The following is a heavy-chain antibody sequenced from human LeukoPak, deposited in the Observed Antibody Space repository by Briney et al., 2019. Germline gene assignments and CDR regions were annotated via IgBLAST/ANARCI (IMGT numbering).Heavy chain of an antibody. CDR3: ARDNMKDGGIAAAGTDY. D-gene: IGHD6-13*01. J-gene: IGHJ4*02. Sequence: PGGSLRLSCAASGFTFSSYWMSWVRQAPGKGLEWVANIKQDGSEKYYVDSVEGRFTISRDNAKNSLYLQLNSLRAEDAAIYYRARDNMKDGGIAAAGTDYWGQGTLVTVPS. V-gene: IGHV3-7*01. CDR2: IKQDGSEK. CDR1: GFTFSSYW.